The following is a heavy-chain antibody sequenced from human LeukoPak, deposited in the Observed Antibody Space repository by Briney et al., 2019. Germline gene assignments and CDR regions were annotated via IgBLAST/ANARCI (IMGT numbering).Heavy chain of an antibody. CDR3: ARDSKGPHYGSGSYPNWFDP. J-gene: IGHJ5*02. Sequence: PGGSLRLSCAASGFTFSDYYMSWIRQAPGKGLEWVSYISSSGSTIYYADSVKGRFTISRDNAKNSLYLQMNSLRAEDTAVYYCARDSKGPHYGSGSYPNWFDPWGQGTLVTVSS. CDR1: GFTFSDYY. D-gene: IGHD3-10*01. CDR2: ISSSGSTI. V-gene: IGHV3-11*01.